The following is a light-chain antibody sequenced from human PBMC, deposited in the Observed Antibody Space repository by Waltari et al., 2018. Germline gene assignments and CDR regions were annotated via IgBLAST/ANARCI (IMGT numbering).Light chain of an antibody. CDR1: SSDVGGYNY. V-gene: IGLV2-14*03. Sequence: QSALTQPASVSGSPGQSITISCTGTSSDVGGYNYVVWYQQHPGNAPKLMIYDVSNRPAGLSKRVSGSKSGNTASRTSSGLQAEDEADYYCSSYTSSSTLYVVFGGGTKLTVL. CDR2: DVS. CDR3: SSYTSSSTLYVV. J-gene: IGLJ2*01.